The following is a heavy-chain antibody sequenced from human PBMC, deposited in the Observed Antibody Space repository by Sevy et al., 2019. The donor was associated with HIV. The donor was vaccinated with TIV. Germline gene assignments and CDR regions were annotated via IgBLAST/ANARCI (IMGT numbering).Heavy chain of an antibody. CDR2: IKHDGSST. V-gene: IGHV3-74*01. J-gene: IGHJ6*02. CDR3: AREDIVLGEDNYYGIDV. Sequence: GGSLRLSCAASGFTFNKYLMHWVRQVPGKGLVWVSQIKHDGSSTTYADSVKGRFTISRDNSKNTLYLQMNGLRAEDTAVYYCAREDIVLGEDNYYGIDVWGQGTTVTVSS. CDR1: GFTFNKYL. D-gene: IGHD2-15*01.